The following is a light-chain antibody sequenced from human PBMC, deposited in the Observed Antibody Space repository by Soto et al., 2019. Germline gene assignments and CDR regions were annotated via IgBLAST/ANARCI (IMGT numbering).Light chain of an antibody. J-gene: IGLJ1*01. CDR1: SSDVGGYKY. V-gene: IGLV2-14*01. CDR2: EVN. Sequence: SALTQPASVSGSPGQSITISCTGTSSDVGGYKYVSWYQQHPGKAPKVMIYEVNNRPSGVSTRFSGSKSGNTASLTISGLQADDEGDYYCSSYRSIGSIVFGTGTKLTVL. CDR3: SSYRSIGSIV.